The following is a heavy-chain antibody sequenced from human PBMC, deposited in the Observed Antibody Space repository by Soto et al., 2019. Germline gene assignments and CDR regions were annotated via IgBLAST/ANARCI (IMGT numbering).Heavy chain of an antibody. J-gene: IGHJ6*02. Sequence: EVQLVESGGGLVRPGGSLRLSCAASGVTFSSYLMQWVRQAPGKGLVWVSRMNEAGGTTGYADSVKDRFPISRDNANNTLYLQMTRLTVEDTAVYYCASDLSGRADVWGQGTTFTFSS. CDR1: GVTFSSYL. D-gene: IGHD3-10*01. CDR3: ASDLSGRADV. V-gene: IGHV3-74*02. CDR2: MNEAGGTT.